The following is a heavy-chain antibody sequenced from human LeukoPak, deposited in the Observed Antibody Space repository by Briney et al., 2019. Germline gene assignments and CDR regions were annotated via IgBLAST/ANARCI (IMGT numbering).Heavy chain of an antibody. CDR2: INPNSGGT. CDR1: GYTFTVYY. J-gene: IGHJ4*02. V-gene: IGHV1-2*02. Sequence: ASVKVSCKASGYTFTVYYMHWVRQAPGQGLEWMGWINPNSGGTNYAQKFQGRVTMTRDTSISTAYMELSRLISDDTAVYYCAGASVAAAGDFDYWGQGTLVTVSS. D-gene: IGHD6-13*01. CDR3: AGASVAAAGDFDY.